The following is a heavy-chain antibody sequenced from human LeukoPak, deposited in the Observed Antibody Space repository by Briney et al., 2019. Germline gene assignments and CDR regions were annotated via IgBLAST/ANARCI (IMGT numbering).Heavy chain of an antibody. J-gene: IGHJ4*02. CDR3: ASRLELDY. Sequence: GLECVANIKQDGSDKNYVASVKGRFTISRDNAKNSLYLQMNSLRAEDTAVYYCASRLELDYWGQGTLVTVSS. V-gene: IGHV3-7*03. CDR2: IKQDGSDK.